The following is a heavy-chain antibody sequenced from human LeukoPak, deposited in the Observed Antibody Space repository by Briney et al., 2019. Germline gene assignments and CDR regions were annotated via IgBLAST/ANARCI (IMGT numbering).Heavy chain of an antibody. Sequence: SETLSLTCTVSGGSISSYYWSWIRQPPGKGLEWIGYIYTSGSTNYYPSLKSRVTISVDTSKNQFSLKLSSVTAADTAVYYCARHRRFSGIHFWFDPWGQGTLVTVSS. V-gene: IGHV4-4*09. CDR2: IYTSGST. CDR3: ARHRRFSGIHFWFDP. CDR1: GGSISSYY. D-gene: IGHD3-16*02. J-gene: IGHJ5*02.